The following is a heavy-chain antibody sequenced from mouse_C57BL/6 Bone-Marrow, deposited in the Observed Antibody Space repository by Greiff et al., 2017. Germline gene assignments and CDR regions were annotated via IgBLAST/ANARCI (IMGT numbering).Heavy chain of an antibody. CDR1: GYTFTSYW. Sequence: QVQLQQPGAELVKPGASVKLSCKASGYTFTSYWMHWVKQRPGQGLEWIGMIHPNSGSTNYNEKFKSKATLTVDKSSSTAYMQLSNLTSEDSAVYYCARSAHYSNYVGAMDYWGQGTSVTVSS. CDR3: ARSAHYSNYVGAMDY. V-gene: IGHV1-64*01. J-gene: IGHJ4*01. CDR2: IHPNSGST. D-gene: IGHD2-5*01.